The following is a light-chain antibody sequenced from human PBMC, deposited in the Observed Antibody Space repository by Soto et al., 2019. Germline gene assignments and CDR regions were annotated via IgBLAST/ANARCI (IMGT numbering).Light chain of an antibody. V-gene: IGKV1-5*01. CDR2: DAF. J-gene: IGKJ1*01. CDR1: QSISSW. Sequence: DIQMTQSPSSLSASVGDRVTITCRASQSISSWLAWYQQKPGKAPKLLIFDAFSLESGVPSRFSGSRSGTEFTLTISSLQPDDYATYYCQQYKDYWTFGQGTKVDMK. CDR3: QQYKDYWT.